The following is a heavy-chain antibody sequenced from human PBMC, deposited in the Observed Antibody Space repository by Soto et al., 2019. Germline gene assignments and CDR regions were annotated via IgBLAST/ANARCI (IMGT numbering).Heavy chain of an antibody. J-gene: IGHJ6*02. D-gene: IGHD3-10*01. Sequence: ASVKVSCKASGYTFTSYAMHWVRQAPGQRLEWMGWINAGNGNTKYSQKFQGRVTITRDTSESTDYMELSSLRSEDTAVYYCARDYYYGSGSYYPYGMDVWGQGTTVT. CDR2: INAGNGNT. CDR3: ARDYYYGSGSYYPYGMDV. V-gene: IGHV1-3*01. CDR1: GYTFTSYA.